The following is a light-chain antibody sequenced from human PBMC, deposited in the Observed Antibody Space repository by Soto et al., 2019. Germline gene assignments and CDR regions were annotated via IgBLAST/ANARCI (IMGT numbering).Light chain of an antibody. J-gene: IGLJ2*01. CDR1: RSNIGAGYA. CDR3: HSYDTSLSASV. V-gene: IGLV1-40*01. Sequence: QSVLTQPPSVSGAPGQRVTISCTGSRSNIGAGYAVHWYQQLPGTAPKLLIYDNTNRPSGVPDRFSASESGTSASLAITGLQSEDEADYYCHSYDTSLSASVFGGGTKHRP. CDR2: DNT.